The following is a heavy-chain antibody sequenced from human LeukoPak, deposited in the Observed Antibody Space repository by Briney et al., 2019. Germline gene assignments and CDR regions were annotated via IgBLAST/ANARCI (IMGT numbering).Heavy chain of an antibody. D-gene: IGHD4-23*01. CDR3: AKPLEKYTYGGNFDY. CDR2: ISSSADST. V-gene: IGHV3-23*01. J-gene: IGHJ4*02. Sequence: GGSLRLSCEASGFTFSSYAMSWVRQAPGRGLAWVSVISSSADSTYYADSVKGRFTISRDNSKNTLYLQMNNLRAEDAAVYYCAKPLEKYTYGGNFDYWGQGILVTVSS. CDR1: GFTFSSYA.